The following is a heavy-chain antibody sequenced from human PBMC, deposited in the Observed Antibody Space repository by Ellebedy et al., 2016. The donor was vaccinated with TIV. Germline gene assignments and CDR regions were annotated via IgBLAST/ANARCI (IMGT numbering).Heavy chain of an antibody. J-gene: IGHJ2*01. D-gene: IGHD1-26*01. Sequence: MPGGSLRLSCTVSGGSISSYYWSWIRQPPGRGLEWIAYIYSSGSTNYNPSLKSRVTMSVDTSKKQFSLKLSSVTAADTAVYYCARGSVGHWYFDLWGRGTLVTVSS. CDR3: ARGSVGHWYFDL. CDR1: GGSISSYY. V-gene: IGHV4-59*01. CDR2: IYSSGST.